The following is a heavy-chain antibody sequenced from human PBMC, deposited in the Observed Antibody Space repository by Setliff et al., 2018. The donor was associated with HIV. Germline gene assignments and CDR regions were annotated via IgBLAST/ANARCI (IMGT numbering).Heavy chain of an antibody. CDR3: ARSRSTRDAFDT. CDR1: GFTFIDYA. CDR2: ISSSGSYI. J-gene: IGHJ3*02. V-gene: IGHV3-21*01. D-gene: IGHD2-2*01. Sequence: LRLSCATSGFTFIDYALNWVRQAPGGGLEWVSSISSSGSYIYYAGSLKGRFTISRDNARNSLYLNMNTLRAEDTALYYCARSRSTRDAFDTWGQGTMVTVSS.